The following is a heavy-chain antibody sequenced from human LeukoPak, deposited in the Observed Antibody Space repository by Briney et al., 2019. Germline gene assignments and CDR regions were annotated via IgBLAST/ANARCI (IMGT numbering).Heavy chain of an antibody. Sequence: ASVKVSCKASGYTFTDYFIHWVRQAPGQGLEWMGWVYPKSGGTNYAQKFQGRVTMTRDTSINTAYMELSSLTSDDTAVYYCARDLPEDGHNSAYDIWGQGTMVTVSS. CDR3: ARDLPEDGHNSAYDI. CDR1: GYTFTDYF. D-gene: IGHD5-24*01. V-gene: IGHV1-2*02. CDR2: VYPKSGGT. J-gene: IGHJ3*02.